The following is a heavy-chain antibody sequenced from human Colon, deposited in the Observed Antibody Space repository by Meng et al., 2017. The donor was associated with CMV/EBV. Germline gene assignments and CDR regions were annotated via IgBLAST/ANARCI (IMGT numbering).Heavy chain of an antibody. CDR2: IITISGTT. J-gene: IGHJ4*02. Sequence: QVQLEQSGARGKKPGSSVKVSCKASKGTFTSYPISWVRQGPGQGFEWVGGIITISGTTDYAQKFQGRVTITADESTSTAYMKLSNLRSEDTAIYYCARVICGGDCYLDYWGRGTLVTVSS. CDR3: ARVICGGDCYLDY. V-gene: IGHV1-69*12. D-gene: IGHD2-21*02. CDR1: KGTFTSYP.